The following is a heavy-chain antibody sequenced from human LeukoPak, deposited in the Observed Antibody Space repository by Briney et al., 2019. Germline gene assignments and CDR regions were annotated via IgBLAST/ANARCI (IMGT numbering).Heavy chain of an antibody. CDR3: AKEEVISGNHGVYFDY. J-gene: IGHJ4*02. V-gene: IGHV3-30*02. CDR2: IRYDGNSN. Sequence: GGSLRLSCAASGFTFRSYGMHWVRQAPGKGLEWVAFIRYDGNSNYYADSVKGRFTVSRDNSRSTLYLQMNSLRAEDTAVYYCAKEEVISGNHGVYFDYWGQGTLVTVSS. CDR1: GFTFRSYG. D-gene: IGHD3-22*01.